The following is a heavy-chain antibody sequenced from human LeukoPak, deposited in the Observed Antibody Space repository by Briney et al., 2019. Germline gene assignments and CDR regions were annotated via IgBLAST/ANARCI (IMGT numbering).Heavy chain of an antibody. Sequence: PSETLSLTCTVSGGSISSYYWSWIRQPPGKGLEWIGYIYYSGSTNYNPSLKSRVTISVDTSKNRFSLKLSSVTAADTAVYYCARERWDCSGGSCYYYYMDVWGKGTTVTVSS. D-gene: IGHD2-15*01. CDR1: GGSISSYY. V-gene: IGHV4-59*01. J-gene: IGHJ6*03. CDR3: ARERWDCSGGSCYYYYMDV. CDR2: IYYSGST.